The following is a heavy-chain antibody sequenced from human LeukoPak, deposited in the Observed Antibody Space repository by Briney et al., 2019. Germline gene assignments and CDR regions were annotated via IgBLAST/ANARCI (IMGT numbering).Heavy chain of an antibody. CDR2: IYYSGST. CDR3: ARGLNGFRSGYWNYFDY. V-gene: IGHV4-31*03. Sequence: SETLSLTCTVSGASIRSGDYYWSWIRQHPGKGLEWIGYIYYSGSTYYNPSLKSRVTISVDTSKNQFSLKLSSVTAADTAVYYCARGLNGFRSGYWNYFDYWGQGTLVTVSS. J-gene: IGHJ4*02. CDR1: GASIRSGDYY. D-gene: IGHD6-13*01.